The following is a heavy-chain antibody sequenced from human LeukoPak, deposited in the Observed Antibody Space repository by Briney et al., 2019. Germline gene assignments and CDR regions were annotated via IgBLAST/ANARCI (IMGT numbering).Heavy chain of an antibody. CDR1: GFTFSDYY. CDR3: ARDQTLLRFLEWSYYYYGMDV. J-gene: IGHJ6*02. D-gene: IGHD3-3*01. CDR2: ISSSGSTI. V-gene: IGHV3-11*01. Sequence: GGSLRLSCAASGFTFSDYYMSWIRQAPGKGLEWVSYISSSGSTIYYADSVKGRFTISRDNAKNSLYLQMNSPRAEDTAVYYCARDQTLLRFLEWSYYYYGMDVWGQGTTVTVSS.